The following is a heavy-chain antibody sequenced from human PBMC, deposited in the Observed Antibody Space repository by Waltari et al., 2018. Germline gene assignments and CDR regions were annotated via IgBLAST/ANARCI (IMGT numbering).Heavy chain of an antibody. Sequence: EVQLVESGGGLVQHGGSLRLSCAAYAFTFSGYYMHWVRQATGKVREWVSAIGTAGDTYYPGSVKGRFTISRENAKNSLYLQMNSLRAGDTAVYYCARGGIRAFDIWGQGTMVTVSS. V-gene: IGHV3-13*01. CDR3: ARGGIRAFDI. CDR2: IGTAGDT. D-gene: IGHD6-13*01. J-gene: IGHJ3*02. CDR1: AFTFSGYY.